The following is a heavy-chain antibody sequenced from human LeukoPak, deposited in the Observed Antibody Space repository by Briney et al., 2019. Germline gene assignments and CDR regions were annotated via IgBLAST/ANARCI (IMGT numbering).Heavy chain of an antibody. CDR1: GASISSYY. Sequence: SETLSLTCTVSGASISSYYWTWIRQSPGQGLEWIGYIYHTGSTSYNPSLKSRVTMSIDTSKKQFSLRLTSVTAADTAVYFCARYVVSGLVIDNWGQGTLVTVSS. V-gene: IGHV4-59*08. CDR2: IYHTGST. J-gene: IGHJ4*02. CDR3: ARYVVSGLVIDN. D-gene: IGHD6-19*01.